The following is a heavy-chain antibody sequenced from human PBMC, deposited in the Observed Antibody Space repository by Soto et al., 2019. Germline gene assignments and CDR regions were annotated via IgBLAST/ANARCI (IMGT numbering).Heavy chain of an antibody. Sequence: QVQLQESGPGLVKTSQTLSLTCTVSGGSISSGDNYWSWIRQPPGKGLEWIGYIYYSGSTYYNPSLKGRVTISLDTSNNQFSLKLSSVTAADTAVYYCARDHLYYETSGYDAKRRAFDIWGQGTMVTVSS. CDR1: GGSISSGDNY. CDR3: ARDHLYYETSGYDAKRRAFDI. CDR2: IYYSGST. J-gene: IGHJ3*02. D-gene: IGHD3-22*01. V-gene: IGHV4-30-4*01.